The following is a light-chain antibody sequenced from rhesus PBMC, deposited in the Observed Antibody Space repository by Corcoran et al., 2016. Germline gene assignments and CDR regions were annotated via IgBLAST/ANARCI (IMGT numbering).Light chain of an antibody. Sequence: QAALTQPPSVSGSPGQSVTISCTGTSSDIGGYNYVSWYQQHPGKAPKLMIYDVSKRPSGVSDRFSGSKSGNTASLTISGLQAEDEADYYCSSYAGSNTHDVFGSGTKLTVL. CDR1: SSDIGGYNY. CDR3: SSYAGSNTHDV. V-gene: IGLV2-23*01. J-gene: IGLJ6*01. CDR2: DVS.